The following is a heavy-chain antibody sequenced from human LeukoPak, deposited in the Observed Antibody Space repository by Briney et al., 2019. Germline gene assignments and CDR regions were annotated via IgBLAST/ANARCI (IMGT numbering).Heavy chain of an antibody. J-gene: IGHJ4*02. CDR2: IYYSGST. D-gene: IGHD5-12*01. CDR3: ARGTKWRDFDY. Sequence: SETLSLTCAVSGGSISSYYWSWIRQPPGKGLEWIGHIYYSGSTNYNPSLKSRVTISVDTSKNQFSLKLSSVTAADTAVYYCARGTKWRDFDYWGQGTLVTVSS. V-gene: IGHV4-59*01. CDR1: GGSISSYY.